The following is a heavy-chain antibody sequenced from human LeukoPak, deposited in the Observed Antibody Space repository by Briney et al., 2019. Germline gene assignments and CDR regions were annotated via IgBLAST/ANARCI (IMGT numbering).Heavy chain of an antibody. V-gene: IGHV1-2*06. D-gene: IGHD2/OR15-2a*01. Sequence: GASVKVSCKTSGYTFTGYFIHWVRQAPGQGLEWMGRINPNTGDADYAQNFRGRVTMTRDTSIGTAYMELSRLRFDDTAVYYCAGESLVSGGGRWFYPWAREPWSPSPQ. CDR1: GYTFTGYF. CDR3: AGESLVSGGGRWFYP. J-gene: IGHJ5*02. CDR2: INPNTGDA.